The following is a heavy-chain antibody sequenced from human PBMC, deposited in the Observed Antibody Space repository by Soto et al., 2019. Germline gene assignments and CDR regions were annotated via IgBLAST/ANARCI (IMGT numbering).Heavy chain of an antibody. CDR1: GFDFSDFH. D-gene: IGHD1-26*01. V-gene: IGHV3-11*03. CDR3: AKKSGVGATWYFDY. J-gene: IGHJ4*02. Sequence: GGSLRLSCVASGFDFSDFHISWVRQAPGKGLEWISYISSSLGPTDYAESVKGRFTISRDNAKSSVFLEMSDLRSDDTAVYYCAKKSGVGATWYFDYWGQGTLVTVSS. CDR2: ISSSLGPT.